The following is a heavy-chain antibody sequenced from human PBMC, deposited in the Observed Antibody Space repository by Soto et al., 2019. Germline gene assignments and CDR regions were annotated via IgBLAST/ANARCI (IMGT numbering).Heavy chain of an antibody. CDR2: MWYDGSNK. CDR1: GFTFSSYG. V-gene: IGHV3-33*01. J-gene: IGHJ2*01. D-gene: IGHD4-17*01. Sequence: QVQLVESGGGVVQPGRSLRLSCAASGFTFSSYGMHWVRQAPGKGLEWVAVMWYDGSNKYYADSVKGRFTISRDNSKKTLYLQMNSLGAEDAAVYYCARDPPYDDGDSSVGYSDLWGRGTLVTVSS. CDR3: ARDPPYDDGDSSVGYSDL.